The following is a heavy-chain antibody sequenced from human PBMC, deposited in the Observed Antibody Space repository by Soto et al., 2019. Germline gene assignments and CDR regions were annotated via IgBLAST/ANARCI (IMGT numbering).Heavy chain of an antibody. CDR3: ARHGDPDTAMVTGYYYYYGMDV. CDR2: IDPSDSYT. CDR1: GYSFTSYW. J-gene: IGHJ6*02. D-gene: IGHD5-18*01. V-gene: IGHV5-10-1*01. Sequence: PGESLKISFKGSGYSFTSYWISWVRQMPGKGLEWMGRIDPSDSYTNYSPSFQGHVTISADKSISTAYLQWSSLKASDTAMYYCARHGDPDTAMVTGYYYYYGMDVWGQGTTVTVSS.